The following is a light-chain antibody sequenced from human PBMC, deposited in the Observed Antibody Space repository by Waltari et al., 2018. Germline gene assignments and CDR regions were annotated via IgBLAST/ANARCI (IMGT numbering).Light chain of an antibody. V-gene: IGKV3-20*01. CDR3: QHYKSLPVS. Sequence: IVLTQSPGPLPLSPGERATLSCRASQSVSIYLAWYQQKPGQAPRLLIYHTSTRATGIPDRFSGSGSGTDFSLTISGLEPEDFAVYYCQHYKSLPVSFGQGTRVEIK. CDR2: HTS. CDR1: QSVSIY. J-gene: IGKJ1*01.